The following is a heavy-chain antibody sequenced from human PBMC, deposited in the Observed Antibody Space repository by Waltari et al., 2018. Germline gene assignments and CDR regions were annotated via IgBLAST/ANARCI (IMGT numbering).Heavy chain of an antibody. D-gene: IGHD4-17*01. CDR2: ISFDGKKI. Sequence: VQLLESGGGVVQPGGSLRLSCAASGFLFSSHGRHWVRQIPGKGLEWVGFISFDGKKIFDADSVRGRFSISRDNSDNMVFLQMNSLRPEDSGVYYCAKDGDYSLTEYDAFDVWGQGTVVTVSS. CDR1: GFLFSSHG. J-gene: IGHJ3*01. V-gene: IGHV3-30*02. CDR3: AKDGDYSLTEYDAFDV.